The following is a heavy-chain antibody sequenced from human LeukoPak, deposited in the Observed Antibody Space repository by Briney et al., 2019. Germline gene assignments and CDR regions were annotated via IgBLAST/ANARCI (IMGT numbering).Heavy chain of an antibody. V-gene: IGHV4-39*01. CDR3: ARHKAYSSGRYGLGFDY. J-gene: IGHJ4*02. CDR2: IYYSGST. CDR1: GGSISSSSYY. Sequence: SETLSLTCTVSGGSISSSSYYWGWIRQPPGKGLEWIGSIYYSGSTYYNPSLKSRVTISVDTSKNQFSLKLSSVTAADTAVYYCARHKAYSSGRYGLGFDYWGQGTLVTVSS. D-gene: IGHD6-19*01.